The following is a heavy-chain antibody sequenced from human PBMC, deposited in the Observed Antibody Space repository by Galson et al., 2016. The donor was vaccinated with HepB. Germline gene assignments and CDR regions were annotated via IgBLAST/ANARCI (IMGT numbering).Heavy chain of an antibody. V-gene: IGHV4-34*01. CDR1: GSFSGYHY. D-gene: IGHD4-17*01. CDR3: ARGTYRLPSRYYGDSETGPGRRAFDI. CDR2: INHSGYS. J-gene: IGHJ3*02. Sequence: SETLYLTCAVYGSFSGYHYWTWIRQPPGKGLEWIGEINHSGYSNANPFLRSRVTISGDRSKKQVSLKLRSVTAADTAVYYCARGTYRLPSRYYGDSETGPGRRAFDIWGQGTMVTVSS.